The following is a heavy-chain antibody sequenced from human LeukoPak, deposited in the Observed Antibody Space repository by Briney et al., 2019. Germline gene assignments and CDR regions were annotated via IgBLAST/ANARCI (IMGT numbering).Heavy chain of an antibody. J-gene: IGHJ4*02. Sequence: SQTLSLTCTVSGGFIRSSSYYWGWIRQPPGKGLEWIGTIYYSGSTSYNPSLRSRVTISVDTSKNQFSLRLSSVTAADTAVYYCARVVGSAYCGGDCYPDYWGQGTLVTVSS. V-gene: IGHV4-39*07. CDR2: IYYSGST. CDR3: ARVVGSAYCGGDCYPDY. D-gene: IGHD2-21*02. CDR1: GGFIRSSSYY.